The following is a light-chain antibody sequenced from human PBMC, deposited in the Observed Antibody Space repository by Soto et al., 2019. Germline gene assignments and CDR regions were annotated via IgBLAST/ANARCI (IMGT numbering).Light chain of an antibody. J-gene: IGKJ4*01. CDR1: ESVSANY. CDR3: HQYGSSPLT. V-gene: IGKV3-20*01. Sequence: EIVLTQSPGTLSLSPGERATLSCRASESVSANYLAWYQPRSGQAPRLVIYGATSRASAVPDRFRGSGSGADFTLTISRLEPEDFAVCYCHQYGSSPLTVGGGTKVEIK. CDR2: GAT.